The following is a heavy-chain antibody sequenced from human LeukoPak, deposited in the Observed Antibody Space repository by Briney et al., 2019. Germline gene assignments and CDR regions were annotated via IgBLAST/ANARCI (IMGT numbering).Heavy chain of an antibody. J-gene: IGHJ5*02. CDR2: IIPIFGTA. Sequence: SVKVSCKTSGYTFTMNGISWVRQAPGQGLEWMGGIIPIFGTANYAQKFQGRVTITTDESTSTAYMELSSLRSEDTAVYYCARARPEMRAFDPWGQGTLVTVSS. V-gene: IGHV1-69*05. CDR1: GYTFTMNG. CDR3: ARARPEMRAFDP.